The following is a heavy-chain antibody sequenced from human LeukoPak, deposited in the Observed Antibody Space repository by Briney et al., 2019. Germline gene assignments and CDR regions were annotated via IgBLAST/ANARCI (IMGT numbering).Heavy chain of an antibody. V-gene: IGHV3-64*01. CDR3: ARSRAGPSFYDAFGI. CDR1: GFTSSSYV. D-gene: IGHD2/OR15-2a*01. J-gene: IGHJ3*02. Sequence: GGSLRLSCADSGFTSSSYVMHWVRPAPGKGLEYVSAISSNGDSTSYANSVKGRFNISRDNSKNTLYLQMGSLRAEDMAVYYCARSRAGPSFYDAFGIWGQGTMVTVSS. CDR2: ISSNGDST.